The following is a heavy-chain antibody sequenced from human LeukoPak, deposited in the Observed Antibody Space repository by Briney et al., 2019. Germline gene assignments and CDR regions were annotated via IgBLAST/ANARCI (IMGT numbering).Heavy chain of an antibody. CDR3: AREDASIAEPGGAFDI. V-gene: IGHV4-59*01. D-gene: IGHD6-6*01. CDR2: IYYSGST. Sequence: SETLSLTCTVSGGSISSYYWNWIRQPPGKGLEWIGYIYYSGSTNYNPSLKSRVTISVDTSKNQFSLKLSSVTAADTAVYYCAREDASIAEPGGAFDIWGQGTVVTVSS. CDR1: GGSISSYY. J-gene: IGHJ3*02.